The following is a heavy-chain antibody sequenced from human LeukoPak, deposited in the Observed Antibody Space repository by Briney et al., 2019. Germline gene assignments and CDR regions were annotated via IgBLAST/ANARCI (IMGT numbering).Heavy chain of an antibody. V-gene: IGHV3-23*01. CDR3: AKDGSWGDYYFYFYMDV. CDR1: GSGFTFGNLG. CDR2: IGGSGYYT. Sequence: PGGSLRLSCEASGSGFTFGNLGMSWVRQAPGKGLEWLSGIGGSGYYTYYADSVKGRLTISRDNSKNTLYIEMNSLRAEDTAVYYCAKDGSWGDYYFYFYMDVWAKGPRSPSP. D-gene: IGHD3-16*01. J-gene: IGHJ6*03.